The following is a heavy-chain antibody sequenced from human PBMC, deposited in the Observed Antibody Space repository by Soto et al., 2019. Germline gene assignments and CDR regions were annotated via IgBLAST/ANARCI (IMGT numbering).Heavy chain of an antibody. Sequence: LRLSCSASGFSISDFAMSWVRQAPGKGLQRVSSISASGVRTFYADSVKGRFAISRDTSKNTVYMQMNNLRAEDTALYYCAKDGIRKDDYWGQGTVVTVSS. J-gene: IGHJ4*02. CDR2: ISASGVRT. CDR3: AKDGIRKDDY. CDR1: GFSISDFA. V-gene: IGHV3-23*01.